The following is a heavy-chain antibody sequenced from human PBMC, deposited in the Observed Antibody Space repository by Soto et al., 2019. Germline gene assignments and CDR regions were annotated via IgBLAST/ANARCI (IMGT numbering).Heavy chain of an antibody. CDR1: GGSISSYY. Sequence: SETLFLTCTVSGGSISSYYWSWIRQPPGKGLEWIGYIYYSGSTNYNPSLKSRVTISVDTSKNQFSLKLSSVTAADTAVYYCARATLRYFDPWGQGTLVTVSS. CDR3: ARATLRYFDP. J-gene: IGHJ5*02. V-gene: IGHV4-59*01. CDR2: IYYSGST. D-gene: IGHD3-9*01.